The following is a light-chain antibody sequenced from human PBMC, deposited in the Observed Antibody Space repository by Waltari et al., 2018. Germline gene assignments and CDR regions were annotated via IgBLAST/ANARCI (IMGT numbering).Light chain of an antibody. Sequence: DIVMTQSPESLAVSLGERATITCQSSQSVLHNSNNKNYFAWYQQKPGQPPKLLIYWASTRNAVGPDRFSGGGSGTDFTLTNSCLQAGDVAVYYCQQFQSHLSTFGQGPKVEIK. V-gene: IGKV4-1*01. CDR1: QSVLHNSNNKNY. CDR3: QQFQSHLST. J-gene: IGKJ1*01. CDR2: WAS.